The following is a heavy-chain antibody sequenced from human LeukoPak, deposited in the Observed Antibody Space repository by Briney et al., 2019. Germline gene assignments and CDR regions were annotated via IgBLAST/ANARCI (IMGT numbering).Heavy chain of an antibody. CDR3: ARYVRNSGTFYLDY. J-gene: IGHJ4*02. CDR2: IYYRRRT. D-gene: IGHD1-26*01. Sequence: SQTLSLTSTVSGVSISSGYWSWIRQPPGHGLEWIGYIYYRRRTNYNPSLESRVSMSLDTSKTQFSLNLRSVTAADTAVYYCARYVRNSGTFYLDYWGQGTLVSVSS. V-gene: IGHV4-59*01. CDR1: GVSISSGY.